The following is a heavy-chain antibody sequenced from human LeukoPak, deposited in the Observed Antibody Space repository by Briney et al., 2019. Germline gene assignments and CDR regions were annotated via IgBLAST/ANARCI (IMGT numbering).Heavy chain of an antibody. CDR2: IWYDGSNK. Sequence: GRTLRLSCAASGFTFSSYGMHWVRHAPCKGLQWVAVIWYDGSNKYYADSVKGRFTISRDNSKNTLYLQMNSLRAEDTAVYYCAKPTYSSGWYYFDYWGQGTLVTVSS. D-gene: IGHD6-19*01. V-gene: IGHV3-33*06. J-gene: IGHJ4*02. CDR3: AKPTYSSGWYYFDY. CDR1: GFTFSSYG.